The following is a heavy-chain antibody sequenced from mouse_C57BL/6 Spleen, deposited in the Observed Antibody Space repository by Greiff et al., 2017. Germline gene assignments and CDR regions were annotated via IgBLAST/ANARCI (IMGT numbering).Heavy chain of an antibody. J-gene: IGHJ3*01. CDR3: SQGITTGFAY. CDR1: GFTFSSYA. D-gene: IGHD1-2*01. Sequence: EVQGVESGEGLVKPGGSLKLSCAASGFTFSSYAMSWVRQTPEKRLEWVAYISSGGDYIYYADTVKGRFTISRDKARNTLYLQMSSLESEDTAMCYYSQGITTGFAYGGEGTLVTVST. CDR2: ISSGGDYI. V-gene: IGHV5-9-1*02.